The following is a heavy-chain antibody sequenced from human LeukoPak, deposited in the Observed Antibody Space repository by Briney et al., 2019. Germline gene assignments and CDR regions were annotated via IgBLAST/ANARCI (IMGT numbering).Heavy chain of an antibody. D-gene: IGHD2-2*01. Sequence: ASVKVSCKASEYTFTGYYMHWVRQAPGQGLEWMGWINPNSGGTNYAQKFQGRVTMTRDTSISTAYMELSRLRSDDTAVYYCAREYCSSTSCSIFGPWGQGTLVTVSS. CDR1: EYTFTGYY. CDR3: AREYCSSTSCSIFGP. CDR2: INPNSGGT. V-gene: IGHV1-2*02. J-gene: IGHJ5*02.